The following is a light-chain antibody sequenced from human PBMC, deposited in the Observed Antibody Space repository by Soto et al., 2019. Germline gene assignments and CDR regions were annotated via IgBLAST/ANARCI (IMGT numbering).Light chain of an antibody. Sequence: QSALTQPPSASGSHGQSVTISCTGTKSDIGVYDFVSWYQHHPGKAHRLIIYEVVQRPSGVPDRFSGSKSGNTASLTVSGLQAADEADYFCKSYAGSNTYVFGSGTKLTVL. V-gene: IGLV2-8*01. CDR1: KSDIGVYDF. J-gene: IGLJ1*01. CDR3: KSYAGSNTYV. CDR2: EVV.